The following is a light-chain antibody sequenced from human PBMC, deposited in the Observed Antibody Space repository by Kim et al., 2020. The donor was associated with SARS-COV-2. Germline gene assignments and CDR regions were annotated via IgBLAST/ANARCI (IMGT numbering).Light chain of an antibody. CDR3: QSYDSSNHWV. CDR1: SGPIASDY. CDR2: DDN. Sequence: KTVTIPCTRSSGPIASDYVQWYLQRPGSAPITVIYDDNQRPSGVPDLFSGSIDSSSNSASLTISGLKTEDEGEYFCQSYDSSNHWVFGGGTQLTVL. J-gene: IGLJ3*02. V-gene: IGLV6-57*03.